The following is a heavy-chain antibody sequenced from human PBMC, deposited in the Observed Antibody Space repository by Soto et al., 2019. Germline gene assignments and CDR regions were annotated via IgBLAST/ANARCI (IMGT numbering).Heavy chain of an antibody. J-gene: IGHJ4*02. CDR3: ARAPYYYDSSGSPGYFDY. Sequence: EVQLVESGGGLVQPGGSLRLSCAASGFTFSSYSMNWVRQAPGKGLEWVSYISSSSSTIYYADSVKGRFTISRDNAKNSLYLQMNSLRDEDTAVYYCARAPYYYDSSGSPGYFDYWGQGTLVTVSS. CDR2: ISSSSSTI. D-gene: IGHD3-22*01. CDR1: GFTFSSYS. V-gene: IGHV3-48*02.